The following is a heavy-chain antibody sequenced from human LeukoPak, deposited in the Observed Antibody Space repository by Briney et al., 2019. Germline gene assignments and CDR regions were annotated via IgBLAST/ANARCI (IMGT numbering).Heavy chain of an antibody. V-gene: IGHV3-23*01. CDR1: GFTFSSYA. CDR3: AKDREQLWLLGYFDY. D-gene: IGHD5-18*01. Sequence: GGSLRLSCAASGFTFSSYAMSWVRQAPGKGLEWVSAISGSGGSTYYADSVKGRSTISRDNSKNTLYLQMNSLRAEDTAVYYCAKDREQLWLLGYFDYWGQGTLVTVSS. J-gene: IGHJ4*02. CDR2: ISGSGGST.